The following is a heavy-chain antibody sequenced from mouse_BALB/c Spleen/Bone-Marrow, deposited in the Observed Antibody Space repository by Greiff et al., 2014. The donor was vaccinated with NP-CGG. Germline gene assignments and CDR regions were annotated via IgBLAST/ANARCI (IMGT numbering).Heavy chain of an antibody. V-gene: IGHV1-4*01. Sequence: VQLVESGAELARPGASVRMSCKTSGYTFTDYTLHWVKQRPGQGLEWIGYINPTSYYTNYNQKFKDKATLTADKSSSTVYMQLNSLTSEDSAVYYCARGRFYYWGQGTTLTVSS. J-gene: IGHJ2*01. CDR1: GYTFTDYT. CDR3: ARGRFYY. CDR2: INPTSYYT.